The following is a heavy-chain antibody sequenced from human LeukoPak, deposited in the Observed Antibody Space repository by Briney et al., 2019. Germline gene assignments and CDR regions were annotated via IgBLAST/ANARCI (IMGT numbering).Heavy chain of an antibody. CDR3: ARIVIRGSGPTDY. CDR1: GFTFSSYS. CDR2: ISSSSSYI. D-gene: IGHD3-16*02. V-gene: IGHV3-21*01. J-gene: IGHJ4*02. Sequence: KPGGSLRLSCAASGFTFSSYSMNWVRQAPGKGREGVSSISSSSSYIYYADSVKGRFTISRDNAKNSLYLQMNSLRAEDTAVYYCARIVIRGSGPTDYWGQGTLVTVSS.